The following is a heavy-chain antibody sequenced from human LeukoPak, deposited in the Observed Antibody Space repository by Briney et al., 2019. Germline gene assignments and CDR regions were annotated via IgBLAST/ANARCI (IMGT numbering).Heavy chain of an antibody. CDR2: IYYSGST. J-gene: IGHJ4*02. D-gene: IGHD7-27*01. CDR3: ARHREDWGFDS. Sequence: SETLSLTCTVPGGSISSYYWSWIRQPPGTGLEWIGYIYYSGSTNYNPSLNSRVTISVDTSKNQFSLKLSSVTAADTAVYYCARHREDWGFDSWGQGTLVTVSS. CDR1: GGSISSYY. V-gene: IGHV4-59*08.